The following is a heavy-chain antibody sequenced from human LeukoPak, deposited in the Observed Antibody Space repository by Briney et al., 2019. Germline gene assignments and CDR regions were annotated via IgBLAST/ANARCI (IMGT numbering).Heavy chain of an antibody. CDR2: ISSSSSYI. CDR1: GFTFSSYS. D-gene: IGHD2-21*02. CDR3: GWDLVVVTATLSDYYGIDV. Sequence: GGSLRLSCAASGFTFSSYSMNWVRQAPGKGLEWVSSISSSSSYIYYADSVKGRFTISRDNAKNSLYLQMNSLRAEDTAVYYCGWDLVVVTATLSDYYGIDVWGQGTTVTVSS. V-gene: IGHV3-21*01. J-gene: IGHJ6*02.